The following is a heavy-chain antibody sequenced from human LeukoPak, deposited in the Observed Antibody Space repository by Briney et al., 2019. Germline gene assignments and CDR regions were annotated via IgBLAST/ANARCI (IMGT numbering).Heavy chain of an antibody. Sequence: ASVKVSCKVSGYTLTELSMHWVRQPPGKGLEWMGGFDPEDGETIYAQKFQGRVTMTEDTSTYTDYMELSSLRSEDTAVYYCATGATVTTDYFDYWGQGTLVTVSS. CDR3: ATGATVTTDYFDY. J-gene: IGHJ4*02. D-gene: IGHD4-17*01. CDR1: GYTLTELS. CDR2: FDPEDGET. V-gene: IGHV1-24*01.